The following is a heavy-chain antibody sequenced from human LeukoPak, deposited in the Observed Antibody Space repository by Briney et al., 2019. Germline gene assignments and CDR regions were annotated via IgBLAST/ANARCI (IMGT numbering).Heavy chain of an antibody. CDR2: ISAYNGKT. V-gene: IGHV1-18*01. CDR3: ARDIPSVVYQLISTPLAFDY. Sequence: ASVKVSCKASGYTFTIHGISWVRQAPGQGLEWMGWISAYNGKTNYAQKIQDRVTMTTDTSASTAYMELRSLRSDDTAVYYCARDIPSVVYQLISTPLAFDYWGQGTVVTVSS. CDR1: GYTFTIHG. J-gene: IGHJ4*02. D-gene: IGHD2-2*01.